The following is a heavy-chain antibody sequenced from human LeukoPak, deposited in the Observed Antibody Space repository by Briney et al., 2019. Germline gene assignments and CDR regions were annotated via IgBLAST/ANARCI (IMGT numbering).Heavy chain of an antibody. CDR3: ARDSGSYYSADY. D-gene: IGHD1-26*01. CDR1: GGTFSSYA. Sequence: ASVKVSCKASGGTFSSYAISWVRQAPGQGLEWMGGITPIFGTANYAQKFQGRVTITADESTSTAYMELSSLRSEDTAVYYCARDSGSYYSADYWGQGTLVTVSS. CDR2: ITPIFGTA. V-gene: IGHV1-69*01. J-gene: IGHJ4*02.